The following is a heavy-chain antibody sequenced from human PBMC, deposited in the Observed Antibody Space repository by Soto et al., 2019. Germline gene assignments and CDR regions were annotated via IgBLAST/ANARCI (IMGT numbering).Heavy chain of an antibody. CDR3: ARISRVSSRHRGYYFDY. CDR1: GFSLSTSGMC. D-gene: IGHD2-2*01. CDR2: IDWDDDK. V-gene: IGHV2-70*01. Sequence: SGPTLVNHTQTLTLTCTFSGFSLSTSGMCVSWIRQPPGKALEWLALIDWDDDKYYSTSLKTRLTISKDTSKNQVVLTMTNMGPVDTATYYCARISRVSSRHRGYYFDYWGQGTLVTVSS. J-gene: IGHJ4*02.